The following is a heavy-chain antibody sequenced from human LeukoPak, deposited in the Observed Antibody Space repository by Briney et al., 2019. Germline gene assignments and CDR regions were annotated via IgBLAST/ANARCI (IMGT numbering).Heavy chain of an antibody. CDR3: ARKLWHRNDC. CDR1: GFTVSSNY. Sequence: GGSLGLSCAASGFTVSSNYMSWVRQAPGKGLEWVSVIYSGGSTYYADSVKGRFTVSRDNFKNTLYLQMNSLRAEDTALYYCARKLWHRNDCWGQGTLVTVSS. V-gene: IGHV3-53*01. CDR2: IYSGGST. D-gene: IGHD3-16*01. J-gene: IGHJ4*02.